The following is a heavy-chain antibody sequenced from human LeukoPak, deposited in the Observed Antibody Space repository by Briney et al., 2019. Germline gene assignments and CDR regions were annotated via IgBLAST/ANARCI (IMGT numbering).Heavy chain of an antibody. V-gene: IGHV3-13*01. D-gene: IGHD3-10*01. Sequence: GGSLRLSCAASGFTFSSYDMHWVRQATGKGLEWVSAIGTTGDTYYPGSVKGRFTISRENAKNSLYLQMNSLRAGDTAVYYCARGLRGSGSLADNWGQGTLVTVSS. CDR1: GFTFSSYD. J-gene: IGHJ4*02. CDR3: ARGLRGSGSLADN. CDR2: IGTTGDT.